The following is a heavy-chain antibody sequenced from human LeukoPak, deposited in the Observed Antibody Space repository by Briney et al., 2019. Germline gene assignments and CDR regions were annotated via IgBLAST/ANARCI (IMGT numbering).Heavy chain of an antibody. D-gene: IGHD1-7*01. CDR2: IIPIFGTA. J-gene: IGHJ4*02. Sequence: SVKVSCKASGGTFSSYAISWVRQAPGQGLEWMGGIIPIFGTANYAQKLQGRVTMTTDTSTSTAYMELRSLRSDDTAVYYCARRTGTTHFDYWGQGTLVTVSS. CDR1: GGTFSSYA. V-gene: IGHV1-69*05. CDR3: ARRTGTTHFDY.